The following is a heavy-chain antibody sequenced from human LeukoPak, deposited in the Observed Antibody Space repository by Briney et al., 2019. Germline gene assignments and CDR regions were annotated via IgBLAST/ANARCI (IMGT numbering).Heavy chain of an antibody. Sequence: GGSLRLSCAASGFTFSTYAMNWVRQAPGKGLEWVSAISGSGGTTYYADSVKGRFTISRDNPKNTLYLQMNSLRAEDTAVYYCAREDTAMVKGLYYFDYWGQGTLVTVSS. CDR3: AREDTAMVKGLYYFDY. D-gene: IGHD5-18*01. J-gene: IGHJ4*02. CDR2: ISGSGGTT. V-gene: IGHV3-23*01. CDR1: GFTFSTYA.